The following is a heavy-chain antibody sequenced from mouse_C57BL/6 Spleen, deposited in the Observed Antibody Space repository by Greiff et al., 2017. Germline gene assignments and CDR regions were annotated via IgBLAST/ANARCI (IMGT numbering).Heavy chain of an antibody. CDR1: GFTFSSYT. Sequence: EVQRVESGGGLVKPGGSLKLSCAASGFTFSSYTMSWVRQTPEKRLEWVATISGGGGNTYYPVSVKGRFTISRDNAKNTLYLQMSSLRSEDTALYYCARVGTTTGSSFDYWGQGTTLTVSS. D-gene: IGHD1-1*01. CDR3: ARVGTTTGSSFDY. V-gene: IGHV5-9*01. J-gene: IGHJ2*01. CDR2: ISGGGGNT.